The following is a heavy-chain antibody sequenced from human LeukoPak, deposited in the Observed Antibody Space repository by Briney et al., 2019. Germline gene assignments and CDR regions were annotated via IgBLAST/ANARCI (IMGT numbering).Heavy chain of an antibody. CDR1: GFTFSSYS. J-gene: IGHJ3*02. CDR2: ISSSSSYI. D-gene: IGHD3-10*01. V-gene: IGHV3-21*01. CDR3: ARVRSDAFDI. Sequence: PGGSLRLSCAASGFTFSSYSMNWVRQAPGKGLEWVSSISSSSSYIYYADSVKGRFTISRDNAKNSLYLQMNGLRAEDTAVYYCARVRSDAFDIWGQGTMVTVSS.